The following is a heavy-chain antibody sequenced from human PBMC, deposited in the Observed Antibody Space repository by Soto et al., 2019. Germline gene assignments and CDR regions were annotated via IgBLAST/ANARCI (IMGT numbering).Heavy chain of an antibody. CDR1: GISVTDSS. V-gene: IGHV3-48*02. CDR3: TKARGYYGNYSPF. D-gene: IGHD3-16*01. CDR2: ISAGASAI. J-gene: IGHJ4*02. Sequence: DVELVESGGGLVQPGGSVRLSCAVSGISVTDSSMTWVRQAPGKGLEWIALISAGASAIYYAASFKGRFTVSTDTANNSVSLQMRRLRDEDTAVYYCTKARGYYGNYSPFWGQGTLVTVSS.